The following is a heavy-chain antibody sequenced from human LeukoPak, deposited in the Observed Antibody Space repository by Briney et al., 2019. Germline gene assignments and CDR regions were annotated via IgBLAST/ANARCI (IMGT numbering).Heavy chain of an antibody. V-gene: IGHV3-15*01. J-gene: IGHJ4*02. CDR2: IKSKTDGGTT. CDR1: GFTFSNAW. D-gene: IGHD3-22*01. CDR3: TTDPYYYDSSAYTSDY. Sequence: PGGSLRLSCAASGFTFSNAWMSWVRQAPGKGLEWVGRIKSKTDGGTTDYAAPVKGRFTISRDDSKNMLYLQMNSLKTEDTAVYYRTTDPYYYDSSAYTSDYWGQGTLVTVSS.